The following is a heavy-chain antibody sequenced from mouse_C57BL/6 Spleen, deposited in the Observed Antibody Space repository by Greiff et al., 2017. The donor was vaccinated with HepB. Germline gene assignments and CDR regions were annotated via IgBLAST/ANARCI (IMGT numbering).Heavy chain of an antibody. CDR2: ISYDGSN. CDR1: GYSITSGYY. J-gene: IGHJ1*03. CDR3: ARGAGGYFDV. Sequence: EVKLVESGPGLVKPSQSLSLTCSVTGYSITSGYYWNWIRQFPGNKLEWMGYISYDGSNNYNPSLKNRISITRDTSKNQFFLKLNSVTTEDTATYYCARGAGGYFDVWGTGTTVTVSS. V-gene: IGHV3-6*01.